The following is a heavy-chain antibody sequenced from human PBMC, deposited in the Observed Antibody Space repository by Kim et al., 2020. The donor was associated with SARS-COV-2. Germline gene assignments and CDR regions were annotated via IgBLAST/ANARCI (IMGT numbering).Heavy chain of an antibody. CDR1: GFTFGDYA. Sequence: GGSLRLSCTASGFTFGDYAMSWVRQAPGKGLEWVGFIRSKAYGGTTEYAASVKGRFTISRDDSKSIAYLQMNSLKTEDTAVYYCTRDRMEVWYYYYMDVWGKGTTVTVSS. CDR2: IRSKAYGGTT. V-gene: IGHV3-49*04. CDR3: TRDRMEVWYYYYMDV. D-gene: IGHD3-16*01. J-gene: IGHJ6*03.